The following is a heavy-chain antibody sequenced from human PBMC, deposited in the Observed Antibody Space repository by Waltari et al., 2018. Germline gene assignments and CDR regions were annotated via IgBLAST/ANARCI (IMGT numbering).Heavy chain of an antibody. V-gene: IGHV1-69-2*01. Sequence: EVQLVQSGAEVKKPGATVKISCKVSGYTFTDYYMHWVQQAPGKGLEWMGLVDPEDGETIYAEKFQGRVTITADTSTDTAYMELSSLRSEDTAVYYCATVGFGYCSGGSCYFGHDAFDIWGQGTMVTVSS. J-gene: IGHJ3*02. CDR2: VDPEDGET. CDR1: GYTFTDYY. CDR3: ATVGFGYCSGGSCYFGHDAFDI. D-gene: IGHD2-15*01.